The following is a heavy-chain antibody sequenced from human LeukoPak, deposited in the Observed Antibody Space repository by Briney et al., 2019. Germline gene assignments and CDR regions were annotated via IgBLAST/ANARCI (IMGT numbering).Heavy chain of an antibody. CDR1: RFTFSTYS. V-gene: IGHV3-21*01. CDR2: ISTSSSYI. J-gene: IGHJ3*01. D-gene: IGHD3-16*01. CDR3: ARDFLHLGG. Sequence: PGGSLRLSCAASRFTFSTYSMSWVRQAPGKGLEWVSFISTSSSYIYYADSVKGRFTISRDNAKNTLYLQMSSLRAEDTAVYYCARDFLHLGGWGQGTMVTVSS.